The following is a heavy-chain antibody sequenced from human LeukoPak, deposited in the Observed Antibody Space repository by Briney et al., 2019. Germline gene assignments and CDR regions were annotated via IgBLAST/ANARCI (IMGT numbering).Heavy chain of an antibody. CDR2: INYSGST. Sequence: SETLSLTCTVSGGSISSRYWSWIRQPPGKGLEWIGSINYSGSTNYNPSLKSRVTISVNTSKNQFSLKLSSVTAADTAVYYCARVIPPTYFDYWGQGTLVTVSS. CDR1: GGSISSRY. J-gene: IGHJ4*02. D-gene: IGHD3-16*01. V-gene: IGHV4-59*11. CDR3: ARVIPPTYFDY.